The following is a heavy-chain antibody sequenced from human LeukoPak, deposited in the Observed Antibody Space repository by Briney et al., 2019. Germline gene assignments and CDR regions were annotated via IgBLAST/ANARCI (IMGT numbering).Heavy chain of an antibody. CDR2: IRGKPNSYAT. V-gene: IGHV3-73*01. CDR3: TTEYSGSFSN. CDR1: GFTYSGSA. Sequence: GGSLRLSCAASGFTYSGSAIHWVRQASGKGLEWVGRIRGKPNSYATAYAASVKGRFTLSRDDSKNTAYLQMNSLKTEDTAMYYCTTEYSGSFSNWGQGILVTVSS. D-gene: IGHD1-26*01. J-gene: IGHJ4*02.